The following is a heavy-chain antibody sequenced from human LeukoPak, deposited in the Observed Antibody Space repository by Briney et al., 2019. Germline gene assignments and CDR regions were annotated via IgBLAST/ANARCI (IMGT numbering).Heavy chain of an antibody. D-gene: IGHD3-3*01. Sequence: PGGSLRLSCAASGFTFSSHWMTWVRQAPGKGLEWVANIKEDGSATHYVDSVKGRFTISRDNAKNSLYLQINSLRAEDTAVYYCARDFCDHWGQGTLVTVSS. CDR1: GFTFSSHW. CDR2: IKEDGSAT. V-gene: IGHV3-7*01. J-gene: IGHJ5*02. CDR3: ARDFCDH.